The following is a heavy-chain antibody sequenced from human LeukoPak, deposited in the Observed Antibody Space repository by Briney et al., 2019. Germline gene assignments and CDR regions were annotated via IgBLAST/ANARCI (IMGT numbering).Heavy chain of an antibody. CDR1: GFTFSSYA. Sequence: GGSLRLSCAASGFTFSSYAMSWVRQAPGKGLEWVSSISGRSSFIYYADSVKGRFTISRDNAKNSLYLQMNSLRAEDTAVYYCAREPTTVTTDASFDYWGQGTLVTVSS. D-gene: IGHD4-17*01. V-gene: IGHV3-21*01. CDR3: AREPTTVTTDASFDY. CDR2: ISGRSSFI. J-gene: IGHJ4*02.